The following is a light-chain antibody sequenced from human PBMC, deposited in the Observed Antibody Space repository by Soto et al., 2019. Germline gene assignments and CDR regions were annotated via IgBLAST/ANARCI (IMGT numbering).Light chain of an antibody. CDR1: SSNIGAGYD. CDR2: GNS. CDR3: QSYDSSLSGPYV. Sequence: QSVLTQPPSVSGAPGQRVTISCTGSSSNIGAGYDVHWYQQLPGTAPKLLISGNSNRPSGVPDRFSGSKSGTSASLAITGLQAEDEADYYCQSYDSSLSGPYVFGTGTKLNVL. V-gene: IGLV1-40*01. J-gene: IGLJ1*01.